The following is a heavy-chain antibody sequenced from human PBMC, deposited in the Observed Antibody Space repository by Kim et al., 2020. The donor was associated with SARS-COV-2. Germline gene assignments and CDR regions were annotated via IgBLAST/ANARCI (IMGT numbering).Heavy chain of an antibody. V-gene: IGHV4-59*01. Sequence: TTSLTTRVTISVDTSKNQFSLKLRSVTAADTAVYYCARAEYGDYNPFFDYWGQGTLVTVSS. J-gene: IGHJ4*02. CDR3: ARAEYGDYNPFFDY. D-gene: IGHD4-17*01.